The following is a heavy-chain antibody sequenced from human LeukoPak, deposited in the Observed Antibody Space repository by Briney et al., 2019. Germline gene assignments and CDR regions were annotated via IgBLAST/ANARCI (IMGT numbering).Heavy chain of an antibody. CDR3: GYCSGGSCQGYYDY. J-gene: IGHJ4*02. D-gene: IGHD2-15*01. CDR2: IYSGGST. CDR1: GFTVSSNY. Sequence: GGSLRLSCAASGFTVSSNYMSWVRQAPGKGLEWVSVIYSGGSTYYADSVKGRFTISRDNSKNTLYLQMNSLRAEDTAVYYCGYCSGGSCQGYYDYWGQGTLVTVSS. V-gene: IGHV3-66*01.